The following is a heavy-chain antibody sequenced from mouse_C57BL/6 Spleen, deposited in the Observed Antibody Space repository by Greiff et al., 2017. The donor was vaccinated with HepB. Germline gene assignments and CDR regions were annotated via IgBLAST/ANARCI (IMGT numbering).Heavy chain of an antibody. V-gene: IGHV3-6*01. J-gene: IGHJ3*01. CDR3: ASRQLRLPFAY. CDR2: ISYDGSN. CDR1: GYSITSGYY. Sequence: DVKLQESGPGLVKPSQSLSLTCSVTGYSITSGYYWNWIRQFPGNKLEWMGYISYDGSNNYNPSLKNRISITRDTSKNQFFLKLNSVTTEDTATYYCASRQLRLPFAYWGQGTLVTVSA. D-gene: IGHD3-2*02.